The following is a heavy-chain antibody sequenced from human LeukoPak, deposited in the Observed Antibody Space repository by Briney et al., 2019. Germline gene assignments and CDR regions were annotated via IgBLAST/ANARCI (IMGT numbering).Heavy chain of an antibody. CDR1: GFTFSSYA. V-gene: IGHV3-30*04. Sequence: PGGYLRLSCAASGFTFSSYAMHWVRQAPGKGLEWVAVISYDGSNKYYADSVKGRFTISRDNSKNTLYLQMNSLRAEDTAVYYCARETYGSGLFDYWGQGTLVTVSS. CDR2: ISYDGSNK. D-gene: IGHD3-10*01. CDR3: ARETYGSGLFDY. J-gene: IGHJ4*02.